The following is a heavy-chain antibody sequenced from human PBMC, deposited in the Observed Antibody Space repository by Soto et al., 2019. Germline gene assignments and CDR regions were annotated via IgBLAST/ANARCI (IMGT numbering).Heavy chain of an antibody. CDR2: TRNKPNSYAT. D-gene: IGHD5-18*01. V-gene: IGHV3-72*01. CDR3: ASGNISYYYYYGMDV. J-gene: IGHJ6*02. Sequence: GGSLRLSCAASGFTFSDHYIDWVRQAPGKGLEWVGRTRNKPNSYATEYAASVKGRFTISRDDSKNSLYLQMNSLITEDTAVYYCASGNISYYYYYGMDVWGQGTTVTVSS. CDR1: GFTFSDHY.